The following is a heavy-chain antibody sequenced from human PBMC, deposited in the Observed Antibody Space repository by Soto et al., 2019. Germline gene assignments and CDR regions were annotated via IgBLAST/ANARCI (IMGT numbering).Heavy chain of an antibody. Sequence: QVQLVQSGAEVKKPGTSVRISRKTSGYIFSNYDINWVRQAAGQGLEWMGWMNPNSGYTGSARKFQGRVTMTRDTSMRTAYMELSSLRSEDTAVYYCARVMGSVDYWGQGALVTVS. V-gene: IGHV1-8*01. J-gene: IGHJ4*02. CDR3: ARVMGSVDY. CDR2: MNPNSGYT. CDR1: GYIFSNYD. D-gene: IGHD1-26*01.